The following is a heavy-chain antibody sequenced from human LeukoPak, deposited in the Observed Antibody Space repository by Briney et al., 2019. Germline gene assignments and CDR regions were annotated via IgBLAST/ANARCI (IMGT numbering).Heavy chain of an antibody. CDR1: GFTFSSYA. CDR2: ISGSGGST. D-gene: IGHD3-16*02. Sequence: GGSLRLSCAAPGFTFSSYAMSWVRQAPGKGLEWVSAISGSGGSTYYADSVKGRFTISRDNSKNTQYLQMNSLRAEDTAVYYCAKGGGWGLRLGELSQGIDYWGQGTLVTVSS. J-gene: IGHJ4*02. V-gene: IGHV3-23*01. CDR3: AKGGGWGLRLGELSQGIDY.